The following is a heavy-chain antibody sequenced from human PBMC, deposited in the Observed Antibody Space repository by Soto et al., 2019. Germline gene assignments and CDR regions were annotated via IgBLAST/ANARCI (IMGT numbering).Heavy chain of an antibody. D-gene: IGHD6-13*01. V-gene: IGHV3-23*01. J-gene: IGHJ4*02. CDR2: ISDNGGTT. CDR3: AKDPQQLIVYFDY. CDR1: EFTFSNYA. Sequence: PGGSLRLSCAASEFTFSNYAMSWVRQAPGKGLEWVSSISDNGGTTYYADSVKGRFTISRDNSKNTLYLQMNSLRAEDTAVYYSAKDPQQLIVYFDYSGQGTQVTVSS.